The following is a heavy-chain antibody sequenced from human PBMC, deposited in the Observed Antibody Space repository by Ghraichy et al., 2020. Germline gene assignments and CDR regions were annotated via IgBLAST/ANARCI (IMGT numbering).Heavy chain of an antibody. Sequence: LSLTCAVSEFTFDGYPMTWVRQAPGKGLEWVSTLGADGRSTFYADSVKGRFTISRDKSKRTMYLQMHSLRADDTAVYYCAKEGGRLGEGAFDVWGQGTKVTVSS. CDR2: LGADGRST. D-gene: IGHD3-10*01. CDR3: AKEGGRLGEGAFDV. J-gene: IGHJ3*01. CDR1: EFTFDGYP. V-gene: IGHV3-23*01.